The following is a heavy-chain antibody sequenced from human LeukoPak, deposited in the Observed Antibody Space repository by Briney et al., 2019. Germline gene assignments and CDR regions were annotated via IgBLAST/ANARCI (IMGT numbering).Heavy chain of an antibody. Sequence: SETLSLTCTVSGGSISSYYWSWIRQPPGEGLEWIGYIYYSGSTNYNPSLKSRVTISVDTSKNQFSLKLSSVTAADTAVYYCARDLGGNHGMDVWGQGTTVTVSS. CDR1: GGSISSYY. CDR3: ARDLGGNHGMDV. J-gene: IGHJ6*02. V-gene: IGHV4-59*01. CDR2: IYYSGST. D-gene: IGHD3-10*01.